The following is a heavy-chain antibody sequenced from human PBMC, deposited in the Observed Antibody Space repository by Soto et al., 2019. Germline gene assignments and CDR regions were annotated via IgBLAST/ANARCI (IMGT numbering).Heavy chain of an antibody. CDR1: GGSISSGGYS. J-gene: IGHJ2*01. V-gene: IGHV4-30-2*01. CDR3: ARDQSVGLYWYFDL. CDR2: IYHSGST. Sequence: QLQLQESGSGLVKPSQTLSLTCAVSGGSISSGGYSWSWIRQPPGKGLEWIGYIYHSGSTHYNPSLKSRVTXXVXRXXNQFSLKLSSVTAADTAVYYCARDQSVGLYWYFDLWGRGTLVTVSS.